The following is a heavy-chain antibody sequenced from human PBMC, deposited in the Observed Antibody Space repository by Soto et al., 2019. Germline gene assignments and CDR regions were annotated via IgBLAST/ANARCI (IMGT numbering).Heavy chain of an antibody. J-gene: IGHJ4*02. Sequence: QITLKESGPTLVKPTQTLTLTCTFSGFALRTRGVAVGWFRQPPGKALEWLALIYWDEDKWYSPSLKSRLTIADDTSKKQVVLPMTNVDPVVTATYYCAHRPRGYAYYFDYWGQGLLVTVSS. CDR2: IYWDEDK. CDR3: AHRPRGYAYYFDY. V-gene: IGHV2-5*02. D-gene: IGHD5-12*01. CDR1: GFALRTRGVA.